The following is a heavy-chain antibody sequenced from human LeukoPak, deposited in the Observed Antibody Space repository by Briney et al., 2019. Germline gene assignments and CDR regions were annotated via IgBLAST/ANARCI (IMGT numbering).Heavy chain of an antibody. CDR2: IYYSGST. CDR1: GGSISSYY. V-gene: IGHV4-59*01. Sequence: ASETLSLTCTVSGGSISSYYWSWIRQPPGKGLEWIGYIYYSGSTNYNPSLKSRVTISVDTSKNQFSLKLSSVTAADTAVYYCARAQNKGGIFGVVQALDYWGQGTLVTVSS. J-gene: IGHJ4*02. CDR3: ARAQNKGGIFGVVQALDY. D-gene: IGHD3-3*01.